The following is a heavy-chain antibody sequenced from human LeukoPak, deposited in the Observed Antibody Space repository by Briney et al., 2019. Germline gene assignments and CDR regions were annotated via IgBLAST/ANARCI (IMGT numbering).Heavy chain of an antibody. D-gene: IGHD6-19*01. CDR1: GGSISSSSYY. CDR2: IYYSGST. V-gene: IGHV4-39*01. Sequence: PSETLSLTCTVSGGSISSSSYYLGWIRQPPGKGLEWIGSIYYSGSTYYNPSLKSRVTISVDTSKNQFSLKLSSVTAADTAVYYCATQAVAPYYYYGMDVWGQGTTVTVSS. CDR3: ATQAVAPYYYYGMDV. J-gene: IGHJ6*02.